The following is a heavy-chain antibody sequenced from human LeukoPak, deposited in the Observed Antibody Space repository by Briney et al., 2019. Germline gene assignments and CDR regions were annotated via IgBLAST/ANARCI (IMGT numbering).Heavy chain of an antibody. CDR1: EFTFSSYS. CDR3: AKGSYYDSSGSFYFDY. Sequence: GGSLRLSCAASEFTFSSYSMNWVRQAPGKGLEWVSGISGSGDNTYYADSVKGRFTISRDNSKNTLYVQVNSLGTEDTAAYYCAKGSYYDSSGSFYFDYWGQGTLVTGSS. CDR2: ISGSGDNT. D-gene: IGHD3-22*01. V-gene: IGHV3-23*01. J-gene: IGHJ4*02.